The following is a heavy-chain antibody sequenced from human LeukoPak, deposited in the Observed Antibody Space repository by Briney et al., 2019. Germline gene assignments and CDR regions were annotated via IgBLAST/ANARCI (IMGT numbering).Heavy chain of an antibody. CDR3: ARDHITYYYDSFPRY. J-gene: IGHJ4*02. Sequence: PSETLSLTCAVYGGSFSGYYWSWIRQPPGKGLEWIGEINHSGSTNYNPSLKSRVTISVDTSKNQFSLKLSSVTAADTAVYYCARDHITYYYDSFPRYWGQGTLVTVSS. CDR2: INHSGST. D-gene: IGHD3-22*01. V-gene: IGHV4-34*01. CDR1: GGSFSGYY.